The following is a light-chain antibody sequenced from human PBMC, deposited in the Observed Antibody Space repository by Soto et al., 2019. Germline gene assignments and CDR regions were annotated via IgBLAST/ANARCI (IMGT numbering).Light chain of an antibody. CDR3: AAWDDSLSGHVV. CDR2: RNN. J-gene: IGLJ2*01. CDR1: SSNIGSKY. V-gene: IGLV1-47*01. Sequence: QSVLTQPPSASGTPGQRVTISCSGSSSNIGSKYVYWYQQLPGTAPKLLIYRNNQRPSGVPDRFSGSKSGTSASLAISGLRSEDEADYYCAAWDDSLSGHVVFGGGTKVTVL.